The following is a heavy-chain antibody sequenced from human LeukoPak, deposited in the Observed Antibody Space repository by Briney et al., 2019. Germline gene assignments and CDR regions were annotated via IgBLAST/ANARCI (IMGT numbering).Heavy chain of an antibody. Sequence: GGSLRLSCAASGFTFSSYAMHWVRQAPGKGLEWVAVISYDGSNKYYAHSVKGRFTISRDNSKNTLYLQMNSLRAEDTAVYYCASPTRYYYDSSGYPSPNMGRRGAFDIWGQGTMVTVSS. CDR3: ASPTRYYYDSSGYPSPNMGRRGAFDI. CDR2: ISYDGSNK. V-gene: IGHV3-30-3*01. J-gene: IGHJ3*02. CDR1: GFTFSSYA. D-gene: IGHD3-22*01.